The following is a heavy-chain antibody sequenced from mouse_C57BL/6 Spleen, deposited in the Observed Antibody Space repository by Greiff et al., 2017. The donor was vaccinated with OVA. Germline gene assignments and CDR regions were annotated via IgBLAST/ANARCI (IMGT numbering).Heavy chain of an antibody. D-gene: IGHD1-1*01. J-gene: IGHJ4*01. CDR3: TSYGSSYYYAMDY. V-gene: IGHV1-15*01. CDR1: GYTFTDYE. CDR2: IDPETGGT. Sequence: VMLSCKASGYTFTDYEMHWVKQTPVHGLEWIGAIDPETGGTAYNQKFKGKAILTADKSSSTAYMELRSLTSEDSAVYYCTSYGSSYYYAMDYWGQGTSVTVSS.